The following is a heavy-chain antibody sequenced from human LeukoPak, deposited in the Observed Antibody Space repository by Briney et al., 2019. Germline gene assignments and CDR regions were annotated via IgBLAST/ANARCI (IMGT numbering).Heavy chain of an antibody. CDR1: GASIGSNF. D-gene: IGHD2/OR15-2a*01. Sequence: SETLSLTCSVSGASIGSNFWSWIRQPPGKGLECIGSISHTGSTYYNPSLKSRVTISVDSSKNQFSLKLSSVTAADTAVYYCAREGYFCGMDVWGQGTTVTVSS. V-gene: IGHV4-30-2*01. CDR2: ISHTGST. CDR3: AREGYFCGMDV. J-gene: IGHJ6*02.